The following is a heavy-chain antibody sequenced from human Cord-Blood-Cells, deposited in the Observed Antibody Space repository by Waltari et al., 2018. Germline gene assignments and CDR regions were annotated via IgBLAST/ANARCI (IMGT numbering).Heavy chain of an antibody. D-gene: IGHD3-3*01. CDR1: GGTFSSYA. J-gene: IGHJ3*02. Sequence: QVQLVQSGAEVKKPGSSVKVSCKASGGTFSSYAISWVRQAPGQGLEWMGGSIPIVGTANYAQKFQGRVTITADESTSTAYMELSSLRSEDTAVYYCARADDFWSGYYDAFDIWGQGTMVTVSS. CDR3: ARADDFWSGYYDAFDI. CDR2: SIPIVGTA. V-gene: IGHV1-69*01.